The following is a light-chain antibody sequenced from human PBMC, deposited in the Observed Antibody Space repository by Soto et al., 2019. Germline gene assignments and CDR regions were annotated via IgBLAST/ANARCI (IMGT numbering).Light chain of an antibody. CDR1: SSDVGGSNY. CDR2: EVT. J-gene: IGLJ1*01. V-gene: IGLV2-14*01. Sequence: QSALTQPASLSGSPGQSITISCTGTSSDVGGSNYVSWYQQYPDQAPKLMIYEVTHRPSGVSNRFSGSKSGNTASLTISGLQAEDEADYYCNSYTSSSTPYGFGTGTKVTGL. CDR3: NSYTSSSTPYG.